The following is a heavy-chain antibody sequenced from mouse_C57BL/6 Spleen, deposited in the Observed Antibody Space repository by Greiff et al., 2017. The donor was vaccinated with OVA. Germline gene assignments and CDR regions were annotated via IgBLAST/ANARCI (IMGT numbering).Heavy chain of an antibody. J-gene: IGHJ4*01. V-gene: IGHV1-61*01. D-gene: IGHD2-3*01. Sequence: QVQLQQPGAELVRPGSSVKLSCKASGYTFTSYWMDWVKQRPGQGLEWIGNIYPSDGETHYNQKFKDKATLTVDKSSSTAYMQLSSLTSEYSAVYYCARGGWLLDAMDYWGQGTSVTVSS. CDR1: GYTFTSYW. CDR3: ARGGWLLDAMDY. CDR2: IYPSDGET.